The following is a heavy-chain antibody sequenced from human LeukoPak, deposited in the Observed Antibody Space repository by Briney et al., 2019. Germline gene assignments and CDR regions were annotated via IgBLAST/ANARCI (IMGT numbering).Heavy chain of an antibody. J-gene: IGHJ4*02. D-gene: IGHD5-18*01. CDR3: AXXXXXXXVTTYFDY. Sequence: SETLSLTCTVSGGSISSYYWSWIRQPPGKGLEWIGYIYYSGSTNYNPSLKSRVTISVDTSKNQFSLKVSSVTAADTAVYYCAXXXXXXXVTTYFDYWGQGTLVTVSS. CDR2: IYYSGST. CDR1: GGSISSYY. V-gene: IGHV4-59*01.